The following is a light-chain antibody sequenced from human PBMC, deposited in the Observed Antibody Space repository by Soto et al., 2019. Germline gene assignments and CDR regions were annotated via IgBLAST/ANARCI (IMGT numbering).Light chain of an antibody. V-gene: IGLV8-61*01. J-gene: IGLJ3*02. CDR2: STN. CDR3: VLYMGSGIWV. CDR1: SDSVSTSYY. Sequence: QTVVTQAPSFSVSPGRTVTLTCGLSSDSVSTSYYPSWYQQTPGQAPRTLIYSTNTRSSGVPDRFSGSILGNKAALTITGVQADDESDYYCVLYMGSGIWVFGGGTKLTVL.